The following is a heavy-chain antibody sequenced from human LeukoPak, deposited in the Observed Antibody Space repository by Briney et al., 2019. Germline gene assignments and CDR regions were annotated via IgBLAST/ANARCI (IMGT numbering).Heavy chain of an antibody. CDR1: GYTFTGYY. Sequence: ASVKVSCKASGYTFTGYYMHWVRQAPGQGLEWMGWINPNSGGTNYAQKFQGRVTMTRDTSISTAYMELSRLRSDDTAVYYCAAGRGYCGGDSCYGDDAFDIWGQGTMVTVSS. V-gene: IGHV1-2*02. CDR2: INPNSGGT. CDR3: AAGRGYCGGDSCYGDDAFDI. J-gene: IGHJ3*02. D-gene: IGHD2-15*01.